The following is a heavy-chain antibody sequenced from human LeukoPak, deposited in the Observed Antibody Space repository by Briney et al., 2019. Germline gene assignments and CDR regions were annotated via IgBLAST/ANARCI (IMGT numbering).Heavy chain of an antibody. Sequence: PSETLSLTCTVSGGSISSYYWSWIRQPPGKGLEWIGYIYYSGSTNYNPSLKSRVTISVDTSKNQFSLKLSSVTAADTAVYYCARGGYDFWSGYYVPWFDPWGQGILVTVSS. V-gene: IGHV4-59*01. J-gene: IGHJ5*02. CDR3: ARGGYDFWSGYYVPWFDP. CDR1: GGSISSYY. CDR2: IYYSGST. D-gene: IGHD3-3*01.